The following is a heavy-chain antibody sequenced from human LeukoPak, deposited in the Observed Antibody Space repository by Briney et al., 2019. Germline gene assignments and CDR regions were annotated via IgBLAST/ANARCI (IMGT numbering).Heavy chain of an antibody. V-gene: IGHV3-48*03. Sequence: GRSLRLSCIDSGFTFSTSELNWVRQAPGTGLEWLAFINSRNTISYADSVRGRFTIPRDNAKNSLYLQMNSLTVEDTAVYYCVSGVGMDVWGQGTTVSVSS. J-gene: IGHJ6*02. CDR1: GFTFSTSE. D-gene: IGHD3-10*01. CDR2: INSRNTI. CDR3: VSGVGMDV.